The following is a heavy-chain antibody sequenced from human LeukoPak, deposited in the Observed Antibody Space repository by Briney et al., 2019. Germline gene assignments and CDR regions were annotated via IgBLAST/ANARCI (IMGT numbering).Heavy chain of an antibody. J-gene: IGHJ4*02. V-gene: IGHV4-34*12. D-gene: IGHD5-24*01. Sequence: SETLSLTCAVYGESLNYYYWSWIRQSPEKGLEWIGEVFDGKTTNYNPSLKSRVTISAVTSSNQFSLNLKSVTAADTAVYYCASGAWATRLHSWAQGTLVTVSS. CDR2: VFDGKTT. CDR1: GESLNYYY. CDR3: ASGAWATRLHS.